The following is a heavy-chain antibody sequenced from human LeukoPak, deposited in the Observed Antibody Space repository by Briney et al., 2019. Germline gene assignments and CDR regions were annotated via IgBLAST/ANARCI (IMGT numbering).Heavy chain of an antibody. CDR3: ARNYPAAAAGKGFDY. J-gene: IGHJ4*02. D-gene: IGHD6-13*01. Sequence: ASVKVSCKASGYTFTSYGISWVRQAPGQGLEWMGRIIPILGIANYAQKFQGRVTITADKSTSTAYMELSSLRSEDTAVYYCARNYPAAAAGKGFDYWGQGTLVTVSS. CDR1: GYTFTSYG. CDR2: IIPILGIA. V-gene: IGHV1-69*04.